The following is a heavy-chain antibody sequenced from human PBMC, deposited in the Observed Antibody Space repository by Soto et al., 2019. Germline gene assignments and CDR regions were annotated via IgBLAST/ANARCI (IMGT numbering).Heavy chain of an antibody. CDR3: ARMLAVNYYYYYMDV. J-gene: IGHJ6*03. Sequence: QVTLKESGPVLVRPTETLTLTCTVSGFSLNNARVGVSWIRQPPGKALEWLAHILSNDGKSYSTSLKTRLSISKDTSKSQEVLTMTNMDPVDTATYYCARMLAVNYYYYYMDVWGKGTTVTVSS. CDR2: ILSNDGK. D-gene: IGHD3-10*01. CDR1: GFSLNNARVG. V-gene: IGHV2-26*01.